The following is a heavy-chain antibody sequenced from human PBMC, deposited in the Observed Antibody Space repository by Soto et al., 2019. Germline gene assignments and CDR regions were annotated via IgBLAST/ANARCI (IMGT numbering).Heavy chain of an antibody. CDR2: RYPGDSET. D-gene: IGHD5-12*01. CDR1: GYSFSNYW. CDR3: ARRKGEYRTYDPTFFDY. Sequence: PGESLKISCKGSGYSFSNYWIAWVRQMPGKGLEWMGIRYPGDSETRYSPSFQGQVTISADKSINTAYLQWSSLKASDTAMYYCARRKGEYRTYDPTFFDYWGQGTLVTVSS. V-gene: IGHV5-51*01. J-gene: IGHJ4*02.